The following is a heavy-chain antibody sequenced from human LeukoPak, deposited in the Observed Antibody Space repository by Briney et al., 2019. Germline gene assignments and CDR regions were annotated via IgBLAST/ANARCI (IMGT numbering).Heavy chain of an antibody. CDR3: AGTPLSYSSGWYRGWFDP. J-gene: IGHJ5*02. CDR2: INHSGST. V-gene: IGHV4-34*01. CDR1: GGSFSGYY. Sequence: SETLSLTCAVYGGSFSGYYWSWIRQPPGKGLEWIGEINHSGSTNYNPSLKSRVTISVDTSKNQFSLKLSSVTAADTAVYYCAGTPLSYSSGWYRGWFDPWGQGTLVTVSS. D-gene: IGHD6-19*01.